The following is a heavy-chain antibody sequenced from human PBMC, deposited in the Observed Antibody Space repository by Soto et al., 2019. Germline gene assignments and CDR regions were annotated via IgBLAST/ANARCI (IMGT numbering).Heavy chain of an antibody. D-gene: IGHD6-13*01. CDR1: GGSISSYY. V-gene: IGHV4-59*01. CDR2: IYYSGST. CDR3: ARERVYSSSWYYFDY. J-gene: IGHJ4*02. Sequence: SETLSLTCTVSGGSISSYYWSWIRQPPGKGLEWIGYIYYSGSTNYNPSLKSRVTISVDTSKNQFSLKLSSVTAADTAVYYCARERVYSSSWYYFDYWGQGTLVTVSS.